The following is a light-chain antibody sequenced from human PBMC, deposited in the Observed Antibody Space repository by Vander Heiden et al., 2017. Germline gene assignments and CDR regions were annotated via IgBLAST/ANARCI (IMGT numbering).Light chain of an antibody. Sequence: EIELTRSPATLSLSPGGRATLSCRATQTVYNFLACYQHQPGQRPRLLIYDASTRAPGLPARFSGSGSGTDFTLTTSRLAPEDFAVYYCQQRSNWPPLISLGPGTKIDIK. CDR2: DAS. CDR3: QQRSNWPPLIS. CDR1: QTVYNF. J-gene: IGKJ3*01. V-gene: IGKV3-11*01.